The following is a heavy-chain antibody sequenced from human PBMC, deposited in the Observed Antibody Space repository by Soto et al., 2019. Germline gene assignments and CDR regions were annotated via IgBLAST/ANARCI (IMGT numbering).Heavy chain of an antibody. D-gene: IGHD5-18*01. J-gene: IGHJ4*02. Sequence: GGSLRLSCAASGFSFSSYEMNWVRQAPGKGLEWVSYISSSGRTMFYADSVKGRITISRDNAKKSLYLQMNSLRDEDTAIYYCARGLHGYSYGFDSWGQGALVTVPS. V-gene: IGHV3-48*03. CDR1: GFSFSSYE. CDR3: ARGLHGYSYGFDS. CDR2: ISSSGRTM.